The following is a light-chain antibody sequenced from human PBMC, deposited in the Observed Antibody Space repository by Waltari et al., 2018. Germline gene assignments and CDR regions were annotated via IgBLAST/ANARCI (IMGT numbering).Light chain of an antibody. V-gene: IGLV2-18*02. CDR3: CSFTPSLTYV. CDR2: DVS. J-gene: IGLJ1*01. Sequence: QSALTQPPSVSGSPRQSVTISCTGTSSDIGTYNRVSWYQQTPGTAPKLMIYDVSNRPSWVPDRFSGSKSGNTASLTISALQAEDEAEYYCCSFTPSLTYVFGTGTKVTVL. CDR1: SSDIGTYNR.